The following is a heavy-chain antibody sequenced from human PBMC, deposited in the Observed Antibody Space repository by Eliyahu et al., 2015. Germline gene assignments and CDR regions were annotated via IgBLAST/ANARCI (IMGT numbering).Heavy chain of an antibody. J-gene: IGHJ6*02. CDR1: GFTFTTYP. Sequence: QVQLVESGGDILQPGRSLRLSXAASGFTFTTYPMHWVRQAPGEGLEWXAVISDDMTYKYYADSVKGRFTISRDNSKNTLFLQMNSLRPEDTAVYYCAKAVGGGGTHYGMDVWGQGTTVIVSS. D-gene: IGHD3-16*01. V-gene: IGHV3-30*04. CDR2: ISDDMTYK. CDR3: AKAVGGGGTHYGMDV.